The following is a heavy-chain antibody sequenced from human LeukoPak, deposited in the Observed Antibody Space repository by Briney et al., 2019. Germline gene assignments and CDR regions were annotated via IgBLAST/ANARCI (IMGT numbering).Heavy chain of an antibody. Sequence: GGSLRLSCAVSGFTFEDYGMSWVRQGPGKGLEWVSGISGSGVYTYYADSVKGRFTISRDNSKNTLYLVMNSLRVDDTAVYYCAKAVDLATISVDIWGQGTMVTVSS. CDR3: AKAVDLATISVDI. V-gene: IGHV3-23*01. D-gene: IGHD5-24*01. CDR1: GFTFEDYG. J-gene: IGHJ3*02. CDR2: ISGSGVYT.